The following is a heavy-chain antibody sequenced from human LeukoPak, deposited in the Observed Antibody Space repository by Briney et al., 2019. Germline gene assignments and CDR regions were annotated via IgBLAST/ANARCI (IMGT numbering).Heavy chain of an antibody. V-gene: IGHV3-48*03. D-gene: IGHD6-13*01. CDR1: GFPFSSYE. Sequence: GGSLRLSCAASGFPFSSYEMHWLRQAPGKGLEWVAHISGSSGNILYSDSVKGRFSVSRDNANNVLYLQMNSLRVEDTAVYYCAREKIPALVFDPWGQGTLVAVPP. J-gene: IGHJ5*02. CDR3: AREKIPALVFDP. CDR2: ISGSSGNI.